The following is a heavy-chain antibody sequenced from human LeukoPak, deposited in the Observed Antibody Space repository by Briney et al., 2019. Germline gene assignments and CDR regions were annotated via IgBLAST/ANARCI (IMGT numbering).Heavy chain of an antibody. CDR2: INHSGST. CDR1: GGSFSGYY. Sequence: SETLSLTCAVYGGSFSGYYWSWIRQPPGRGLEWSGEINHSGSTNYNPSLKSRVTISVDTSKNQFSLKLSSVTAADTAVYYCARGHSSGWYGLFDIWGQGTIVTVSS. D-gene: IGHD6-19*01. J-gene: IGHJ3*02. CDR3: ARGHSSGWYGLFDI. V-gene: IGHV4-34*01.